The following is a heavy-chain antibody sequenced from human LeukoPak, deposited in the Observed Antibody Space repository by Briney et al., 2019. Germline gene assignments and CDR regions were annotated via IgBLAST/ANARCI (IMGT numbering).Heavy chain of an antibody. D-gene: IGHD3-16*01. CDR3: ARDPEGFGATYFDY. V-gene: IGHV3-48*04. CDR2: ISTSSSTI. Sequence: GGSLRLSCAASGYTFSNYNIHWFRQAPRKGLEWVSCISTSSSTIYYADSVKGRFTISRDNAKNSFYLQMNSLRAEDTAVFYCARDPEGFGATYFDYWGQGTLVTVSS. J-gene: IGHJ4*02. CDR1: GYTFSNYN.